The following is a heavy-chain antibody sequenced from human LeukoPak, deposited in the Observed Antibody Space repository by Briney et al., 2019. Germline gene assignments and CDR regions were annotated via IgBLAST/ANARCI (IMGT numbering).Heavy chain of an antibody. CDR1: GFTFSTYN. CDR2: ISSSGGSI. V-gene: IGHV3-48*01. D-gene: IGHD1-26*01. Sequence: PGGPLRLSCAVSGFTFSTYNMNWVRQAPGQGLGGVSYISSSGGSIYYADSVKGRFTISRDNAKNSLFLQMNSLRAEDTAVYYCATSGNYYMGYWGQGTLVTVSS. J-gene: IGHJ4*02. CDR3: ATSGNYYMGY.